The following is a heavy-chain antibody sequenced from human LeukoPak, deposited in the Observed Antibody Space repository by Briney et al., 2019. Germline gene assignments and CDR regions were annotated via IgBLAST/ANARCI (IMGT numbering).Heavy chain of an antibody. V-gene: IGHV4-39*07. Sequence: SETLSLTCTVSGGSISSSSYYWGWIRQPPGKGLEWIGSIYYSGSTYYNPSLKSRVTISVDTSKNQFSLKLSSVTAADTAVYYCARVGAGDYIYYFDYWGQGTLVTVSS. J-gene: IGHJ4*02. D-gene: IGHD2-21*02. CDR2: IYYSGST. CDR1: GGSISSSSYY. CDR3: ARVGAGDYIYYFDY.